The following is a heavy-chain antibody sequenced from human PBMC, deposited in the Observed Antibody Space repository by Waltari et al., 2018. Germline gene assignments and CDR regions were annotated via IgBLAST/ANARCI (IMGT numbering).Heavy chain of an antibody. D-gene: IGHD3-10*01. CDR1: VYIFMEYF. CDR2: IDPEDGET. J-gene: IGHJ4*02. Sequence: EVELVPSGPEVQKPGATVTIYCKAYVYIFMEYFMHLVQQAPGKGLEWMGRIDPEDGETVYSEKFQGRGTITADTSTDTAYMELSSLTSGDTAVYYCAPLPGGSGQTFDYWGQGTLVTVS. CDR3: APLPGGSGQTFDY. V-gene: IGHV1-69-2*01.